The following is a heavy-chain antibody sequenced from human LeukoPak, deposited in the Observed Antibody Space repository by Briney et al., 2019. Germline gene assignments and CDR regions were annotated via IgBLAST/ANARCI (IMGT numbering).Heavy chain of an antibody. CDR3: ARVSSSGWYTNSY. Sequence: SETLSLTCTVSGGSISSSSYYWGWIRQPPGKGLEWIGSIYYSGSTYYNPSLKSRVTISVDTTKNQFSLKLSSVTAADTAVYYCARVSSSGWYTNSYWGQGTLVTVSS. CDR1: GGSISSSSYY. D-gene: IGHD6-19*01. V-gene: IGHV4-39*07. CDR2: IYYSGST. J-gene: IGHJ4*02.